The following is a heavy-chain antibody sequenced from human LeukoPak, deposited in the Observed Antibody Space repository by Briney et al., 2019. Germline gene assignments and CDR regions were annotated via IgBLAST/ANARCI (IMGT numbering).Heavy chain of an antibody. Sequence: GGSLRLSCAASGFTRNYGMHWVRQAPGKGLEWVSAISGSGGSTYYADSVKGRFTISRDNSKNTLYLQMNSLRAEDTAVYYCARAGLAAAGIYYYYGMDVWGQGTTVTVSS. CDR1: GFTRNYG. J-gene: IGHJ6*02. CDR3: ARAGLAAAGIYYYYGMDV. D-gene: IGHD6-13*01. V-gene: IGHV3-23*01. CDR2: ISGSGGST.